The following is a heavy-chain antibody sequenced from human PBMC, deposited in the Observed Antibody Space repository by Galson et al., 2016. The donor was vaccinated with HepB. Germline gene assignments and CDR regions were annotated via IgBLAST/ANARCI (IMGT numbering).Heavy chain of an antibody. D-gene: IGHD4-11*01. CDR2: IIPKFDTA. CDR1: GGTFRSYV. CDR3: ARETVTTEYYYYYGMDV. Sequence: SVKVSCKASGGTFRSYVINWVRQAPGQGLEWMGGIIPKFDTANYAQRFQGRVTITADESTSTAYMELSSLRSEDTAVYFCARETVTTEYYYYYGMDVWGQGTTVTVSS. J-gene: IGHJ6*02. V-gene: IGHV1-69*13.